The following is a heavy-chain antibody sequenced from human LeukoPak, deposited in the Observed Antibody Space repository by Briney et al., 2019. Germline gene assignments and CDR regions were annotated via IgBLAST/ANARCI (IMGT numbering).Heavy chain of an antibody. Sequence: ASVKVSCKASGYTLTSYYMHWVRQAPGQGLEWMGWISAYNGNTNYAQKLQGRVTMTTDTSTSTAYMELRSLRSDDTAVYYCARAVIGYSYGYYKDYYYGMDVWGQGTTVTVSS. CDR1: GYTLTSYY. J-gene: IGHJ6*02. CDR2: ISAYNGNT. D-gene: IGHD5-18*01. V-gene: IGHV1-18*04. CDR3: ARAVIGYSYGYYKDYYYGMDV.